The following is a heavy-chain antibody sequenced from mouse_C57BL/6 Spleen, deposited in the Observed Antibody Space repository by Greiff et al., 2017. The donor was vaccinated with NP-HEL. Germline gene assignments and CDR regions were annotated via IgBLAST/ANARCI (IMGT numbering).Heavy chain of an antibody. Sequence: QVQLQQPGTELVKPGASVKLSCKASGYTFTSYWMHWVKQRPGQGLEWIGNINPSNGGTNYNEKFKSKATLTVDKSSSTAYMQLSSQTSEDSAVYYCARKRGYYGDFDYWGQGTTLTVSS. CDR2: INPSNGGT. CDR1: GYTFTSYW. V-gene: IGHV1-53*01. D-gene: IGHD2-13*01. J-gene: IGHJ2*01. CDR3: ARKRGYYGDFDY.